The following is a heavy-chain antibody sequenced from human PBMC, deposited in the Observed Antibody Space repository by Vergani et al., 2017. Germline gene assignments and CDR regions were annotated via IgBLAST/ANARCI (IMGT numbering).Heavy chain of an antibody. CDR3: ARARARYYFDY. V-gene: IGHV4-61*02. Sequence: QVQLQESGPGLVKPSQTLSLTCTVSGGSISSGSYYWSWIRQPAGKGLEWIGRIYTSGSTNYNPSLKSRVTMSVDTSKNQFSLELSSVTAADTAVYYCARARARYYFDYWGQGTLVTVSS. CDR2: IYTSGST. CDR1: GGSISSGSYY. D-gene: IGHD3-10*01. J-gene: IGHJ4*02.